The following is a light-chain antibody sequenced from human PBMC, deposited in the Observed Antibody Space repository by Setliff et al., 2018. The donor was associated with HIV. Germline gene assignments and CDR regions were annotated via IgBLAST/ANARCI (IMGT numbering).Light chain of an antibody. CDR2: EVI. CDR3: SSYTSSNTYV. Sequence: QSALTQPASVSGSPGQSITISCTGASSDVGGYNYVSWYQQHPGKAPKLMIYEVINRPSGVSNRFSASKSGNTASLTISGLQAEDEADYYCSSYTSSNTYVFGGGTK. CDR1: SSDVGGYNY. J-gene: IGLJ2*01. V-gene: IGLV2-14*01.